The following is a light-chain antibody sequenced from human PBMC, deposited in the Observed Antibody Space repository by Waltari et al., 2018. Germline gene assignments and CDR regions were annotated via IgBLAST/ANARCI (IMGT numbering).Light chain of an antibody. CDR3: GAWDSSLGVGV. CDR1: TPNIGNNY. CDR2: EDY. Sequence: QSVLTQPPSVSAAPGQKVSISCSGSTPNIGNNYVSWSQQFPGTAPKLPIYEDYRRPSGIPDRCSGSKSGASATLDITGLQTGDEADYYCGAWDSSLGVGVLGGGTRVTVL. V-gene: IGLV1-51*01. J-gene: IGLJ3*02.